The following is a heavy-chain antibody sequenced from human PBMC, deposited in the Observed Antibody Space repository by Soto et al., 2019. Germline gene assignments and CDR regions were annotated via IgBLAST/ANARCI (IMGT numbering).Heavy chain of an antibody. V-gene: IGHV3-23*01. D-gene: IGHD6-6*01. CDR3: AKVGYSSSAY. J-gene: IGHJ4*02. Sequence: GGSLRLSCAASGFTFNAHVMSWVRQAPGQGLEWVSGISGRGDSPYYADSVRGRFTISRDNSKKTVFLQMNSLRAEDTAVYYCAKVGYSSSAYWGQGTLVTVSS. CDR2: ISGRGDSP. CDR1: GFTFNAHV.